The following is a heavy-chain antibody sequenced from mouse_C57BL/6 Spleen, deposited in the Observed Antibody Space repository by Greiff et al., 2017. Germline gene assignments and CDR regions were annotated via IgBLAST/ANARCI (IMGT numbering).Heavy chain of an antibody. CDR1: GYTFTSYW. D-gene: IGHD2-4*01. CDR3: ARTHYDYDGGFDY. V-gene: IGHV1-55*01. CDR2: IYPGSGST. J-gene: IGHJ2*01. Sequence: VQLQQSGAELVKPGASVKMSCKASGYTFTSYWITWVKQRPGQGLEWIGDIYPGSGSTNYNEKFKSKATLTVDTSSSTAYMQLSSLTSEDSAVYYCARTHYDYDGGFDYWGQGTTLTVSS.